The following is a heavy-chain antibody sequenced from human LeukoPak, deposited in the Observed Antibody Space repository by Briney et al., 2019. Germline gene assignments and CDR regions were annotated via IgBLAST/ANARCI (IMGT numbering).Heavy chain of an antibody. CDR1: GGSISSGSYY. J-gene: IGHJ5*02. CDR3: ARTYCSSTSCYLGWDNWFDP. D-gene: IGHD2-2*01. V-gene: IGHV4-61*02. CDR2: IYTSGST. Sequence: SETLSLTCTVSGGSISSGSYYWSWIRQPAGKGLEWIGRIYTSGSTNYNPSLKSRVTISVDTSKNQFSLKLSSVTAADTAVYYCARTYCSSTSCYLGWDNWFDPWGQGTLVTVSS.